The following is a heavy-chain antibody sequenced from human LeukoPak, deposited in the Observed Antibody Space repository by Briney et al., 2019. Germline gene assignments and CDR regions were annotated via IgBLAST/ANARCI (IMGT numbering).Heavy chain of an antibody. D-gene: IGHD1-26*01. CDR3: ARDGARGGSYYSAFDY. CDR2: INPNSGGT. Sequence: ASVKVSCKASGYTFTGYYMHWVRQAPGQGLEWMGWINPNSGGTNYAQKFQGRVTMTRDTSISTAYIELSRLRSDDTAVYYCARDGARGGSYYSAFDYWGQGTLVTVSS. J-gene: IGHJ4*02. CDR1: GYTFTGYY. V-gene: IGHV1-2*02.